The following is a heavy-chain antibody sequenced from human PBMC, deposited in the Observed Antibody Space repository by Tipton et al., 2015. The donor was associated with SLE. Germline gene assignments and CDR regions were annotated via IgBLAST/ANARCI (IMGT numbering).Heavy chain of an antibody. J-gene: IGHJ3*01. Sequence: TLSLTCTVSGGSISSADYYWSWIRQPPGKGLEWIGYIYNSGTTYYNPSLKSRVTISVDTSKNQFSLKLSSVTAADTAVYYCARWGEPVATRHYDAFDVWGQGTMVTVSS. CDR2: IYNSGTT. D-gene: IGHD5-12*01. CDR3: ARWGEPVATRHYDAFDV. CDR1: GGSISSADYY. V-gene: IGHV4-30-4*01.